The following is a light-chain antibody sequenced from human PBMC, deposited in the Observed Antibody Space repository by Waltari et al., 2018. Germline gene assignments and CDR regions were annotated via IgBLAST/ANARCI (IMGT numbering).Light chain of an antibody. CDR2: EVN. Sequence: QSALTQPASVSGSPRQSITISCTGSSSDVGTYNLVSWYQQYPGKAPKLMIYEVNKLSSVISNLFSGSKSGNTASLRISGLQAGDEADYYCCSYSGDSIWVFGGGTKLTVL. J-gene: IGLJ3*02. CDR1: SSDVGTYNL. CDR3: CSYSGDSIWV. V-gene: IGLV2-23*02.